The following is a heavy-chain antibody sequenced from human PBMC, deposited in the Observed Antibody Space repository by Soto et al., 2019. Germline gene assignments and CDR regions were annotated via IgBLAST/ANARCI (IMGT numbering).Heavy chain of an antibody. CDR2: ISGSGGST. CDR1: GFTFSSYA. V-gene: IGHV3-23*01. CDR3: AKGRTRGTLPFDI. Sequence: EVQLLESGGGLVQPGGSLRLSCAASGFTFSSYAMSWVRQAPGKGLEWVSAISGSGGSTYYADSVKGRFTISRDNSKNTLYLQMNRLRAEDTAVYYCAKGRTRGTLPFDIGGQGTMVTVSS. J-gene: IGHJ3*02.